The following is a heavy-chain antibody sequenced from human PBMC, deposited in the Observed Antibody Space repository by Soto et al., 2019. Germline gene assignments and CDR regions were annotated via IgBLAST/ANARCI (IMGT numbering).Heavy chain of an antibody. V-gene: IGHV4-59*01. CDR2: IYYSGNT. J-gene: IGHJ2*01. Sequence: QVQLQESGPGLVKPSETLSLTCTVSGGSISTYYWTWIRQAPGKGLEWIGYIYYSGNTNYNPSLKSRVTISIDTSKNQFSLKLSSVTAADTAVYYCARVGTYSCDLWGRGPLVTVSS. CDR1: GGSISTYY. CDR3: ARVGTYSCDL. D-gene: IGHD2-21*01.